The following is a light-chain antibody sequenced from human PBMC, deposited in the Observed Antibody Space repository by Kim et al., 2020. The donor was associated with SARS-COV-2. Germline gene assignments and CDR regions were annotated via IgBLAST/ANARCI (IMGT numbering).Light chain of an antibody. Sequence: SASVADRVTIPCRASKYISTYLAWYQQKSGKAPKLLIYGASSLQRGVPSRFSGSGSGTTFTLTISSLQPEDFATYFCQQAHTFPQTFGQGTKVEI. V-gene: IGKV1-12*01. CDR3: QQAHTFPQT. CDR1: KYISTY. J-gene: IGKJ2*01. CDR2: GAS.